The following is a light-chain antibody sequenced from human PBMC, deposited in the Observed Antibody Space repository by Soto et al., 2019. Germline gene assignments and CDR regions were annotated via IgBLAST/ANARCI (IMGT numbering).Light chain of an antibody. Sequence: QPVLTQPPSASGTPGQRVTISCSGSSSNIGKYNVNWYQQLPGTAPKLLIYGNSQRPSGVPDRFSGSKSGTSASLAISGLQSEDEADYYCAAWDDSLNPHVVFGGGTKLTVL. J-gene: IGLJ2*01. CDR2: GNS. CDR3: AAWDDSLNPHVV. CDR1: SSNIGKYN. V-gene: IGLV1-44*01.